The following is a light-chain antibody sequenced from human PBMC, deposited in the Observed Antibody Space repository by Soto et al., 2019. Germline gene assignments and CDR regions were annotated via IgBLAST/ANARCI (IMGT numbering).Light chain of an antibody. Sequence: EIVLTQSPGTLSLSPGERATLFCRASQSVTTYLAWYQQKPGQAPRLLIYDASNRAAGIPARFTGSGSGTDFALTISRLEPEDFGVYYCQQYGDSPLTSGPGTKVDIK. V-gene: IGKV3-20*01. CDR2: DAS. J-gene: IGKJ3*01. CDR3: QQYGDSPLT. CDR1: QSVTTY.